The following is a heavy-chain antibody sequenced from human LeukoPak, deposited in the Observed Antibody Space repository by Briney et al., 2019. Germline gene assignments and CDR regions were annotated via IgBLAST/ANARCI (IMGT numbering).Heavy chain of an antibody. CDR3: ARGSRYGDYPYYCDF. V-gene: IGHV3-23*01. Sequence: GGSLRLSCAVSGFTFTSYGMSWVRQAPGQGLEWVSGISGSGGSTYYADSVKGRFTISRDNSKNTVLLQMNNLRLEDAAVYYCARGSRYGDYPYYCDFWGQGTLVTVSS. CDR2: ISGSGGST. CDR1: GFTFTSYG. J-gene: IGHJ4*02. D-gene: IGHD4-17*01.